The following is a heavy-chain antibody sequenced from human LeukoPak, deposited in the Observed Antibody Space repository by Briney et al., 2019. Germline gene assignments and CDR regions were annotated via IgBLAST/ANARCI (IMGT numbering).Heavy chain of an antibody. J-gene: IGHJ4*02. CDR3: ARGYSGYDPFDY. D-gene: IGHD5-12*01. CDR1: GGSFSGYY. V-gene: IGHV4-34*01. CDR2: INHSGST. Sequence: PSEILSLTCAVYGGSFSGYYWSWIRQPPGKGLEWIGEINHSGSTNYNPSLKSRVTISVDTSKNQFSLKLSSVTAADTAVYYCARGYSGYDPFDYWGQGTLVTVSS.